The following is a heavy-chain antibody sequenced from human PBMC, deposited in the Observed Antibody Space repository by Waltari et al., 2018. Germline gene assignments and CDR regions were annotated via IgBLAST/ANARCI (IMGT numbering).Heavy chain of an antibody. CDR1: GASMNSRSYY. CDR2: IYTSGLT. Sequence: QVQLQESGPGLVKPSQTLSLTCIVSGASMNSRSYYWSWIRQPAGKGLEWIGRIYTSGLTDSNPSLKIRVTISMDTSKSQFSLKLRSMTAADTAVYYCARASASFNNWFDPWGQGTLVTVSS. J-gene: IGHJ5*02. V-gene: IGHV4-61*02. D-gene: IGHD3-16*01. CDR3: ARASASFNNWFDP.